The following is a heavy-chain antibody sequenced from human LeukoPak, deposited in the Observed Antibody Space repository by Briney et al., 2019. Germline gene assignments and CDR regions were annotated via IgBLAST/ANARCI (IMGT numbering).Heavy chain of an antibody. D-gene: IGHD3-22*01. CDR3: ARADSSGYGFDY. CDR2: FYSSGST. J-gene: IGHJ4*02. CDR1: GGSISSYY. V-gene: IGHV4-4*07. Sequence: SVTLSLTCTVSGGSISSYYWSWIRQAAGKGLEWIGRFYSSGSTNQNPSLKSRVTMSVDTSKNQFSLKLRSVTAADTAMYYCARADSSGYGFDYWGQGTLVTVSS.